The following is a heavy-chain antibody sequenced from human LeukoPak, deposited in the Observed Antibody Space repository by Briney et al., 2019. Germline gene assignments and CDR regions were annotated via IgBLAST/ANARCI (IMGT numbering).Heavy chain of an antibody. J-gene: IGHJ4*02. CDR1: GFTFSSYA. CDR2: ISSNGGST. Sequence: GGSLRLSCAASGFTFSSYAMHWVRQAPGKGLEYVSAISSNGGSTYYANSVKGRFTISRDNSKNTLYLQMGSLRAEDMAVYYCARVRSSGWGKGFDYWGQGTLVTVSS. CDR3: ARVRSSGWGKGFDY. V-gene: IGHV3-64*01. D-gene: IGHD6-19*01.